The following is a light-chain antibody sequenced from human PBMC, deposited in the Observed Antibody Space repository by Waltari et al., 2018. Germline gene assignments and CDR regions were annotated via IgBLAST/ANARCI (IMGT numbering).Light chain of an antibody. CDR1: QSVINY. Sequence: EIVLTQSPATLSLSPGERATLSCRSSQSVINYLAWYQQKPGQAPRLLIYDASNRATGIPARFSGRGSGTDFTLTISSLDPEDFAVYYCQQRRDWPLTFGGGTKVEIK. CDR3: QQRRDWPLT. J-gene: IGKJ4*01. CDR2: DAS. V-gene: IGKV3-11*01.